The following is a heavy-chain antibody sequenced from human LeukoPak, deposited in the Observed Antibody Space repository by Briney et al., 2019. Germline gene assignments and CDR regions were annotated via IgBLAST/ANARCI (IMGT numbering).Heavy chain of an antibody. CDR3: ARNWGLDY. CDR2: ISGSGDST. J-gene: IGHJ4*02. CDR1: GLTFSSYA. Sequence: GGSLRLSCAASGLTFSSYAMSWVRQAPGKGLEWVSVISGSGDSTYYADSAKGRFTISRDNSKNTLYLQMNSLRVEDTAVYYCARNWGLDYWGQGTLVTVSS. V-gene: IGHV3-23*01. D-gene: IGHD7-27*01.